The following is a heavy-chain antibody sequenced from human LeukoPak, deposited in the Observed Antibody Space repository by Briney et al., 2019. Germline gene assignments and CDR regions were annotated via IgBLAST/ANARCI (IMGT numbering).Heavy chain of an antibody. CDR1: GGTFSSYT. D-gene: IGHD4-11*01. Sequence: SVKVSCKASGGTFSSYTISWVRQAPGQGLEWMGRIIPILGIANYAQKFQGRVTITADESTSTAYMELSSLRSEDTAVYYCARDGITVTTPYYYGMDVWGQGTTVTVSS. CDR3: ARDGITVTTPYYYGMDV. J-gene: IGHJ6*02. V-gene: IGHV1-69*04. CDR2: IIPILGIA.